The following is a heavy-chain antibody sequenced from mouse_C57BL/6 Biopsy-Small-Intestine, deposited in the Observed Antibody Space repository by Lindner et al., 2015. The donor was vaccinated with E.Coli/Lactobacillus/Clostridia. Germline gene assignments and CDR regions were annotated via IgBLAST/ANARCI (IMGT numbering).Heavy chain of an antibody. CDR1: GYTFTSYG. J-gene: IGHJ3*01. V-gene: IGHV1-81*01. CDR3: ARSHYDYAVAY. CDR2: IYPRSGNT. D-gene: IGHD2-4*01. Sequence: VQLQESGAELVKPGASVKLSCKASGYTFTSYGISWVKQRTGQGLEWIGEIYPRSGNTYYNEKFKGKATLTADKSSSTAYMELRSLTSEDSAVYFCARSHYDYAVAYWGQGTLVTVSA.